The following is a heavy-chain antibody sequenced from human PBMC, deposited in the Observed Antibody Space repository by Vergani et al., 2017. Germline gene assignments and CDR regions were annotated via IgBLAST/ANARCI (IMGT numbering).Heavy chain of an antibody. Sequence: QVQLVESGGGVVQPGRSLRLSCAASGFTFSTYGLHWVRQAPGKGLEWMAVIWYDGSNKYYADSVKGRFTISRDNSKNTLYLQMNGLRAEDTAVYYCARAAGYCSSTSCPPTLRNYYYYMDVWGKGTTVPVSS. J-gene: IGHJ6*03. CDR3: ARAAGYCSSTSCPPTLRNYYYYMDV. CDR2: IWYDGSNK. V-gene: IGHV3-33*01. CDR1: GFTFSTYG. D-gene: IGHD2-2*01.